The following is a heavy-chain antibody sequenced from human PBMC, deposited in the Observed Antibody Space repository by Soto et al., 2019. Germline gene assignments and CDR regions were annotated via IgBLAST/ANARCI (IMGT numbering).Heavy chain of an antibody. CDR2: IYYSGST. CDR3: ARQSTPYSSGWYRNPNYFDY. D-gene: IGHD6-19*01. Sequence: QVQLQESGPGLVKPAETLSLTCTVSGGSISSYYWSWIRQPPGKGLAWIGYIYYSGSTNYNPSLKSRVTIAVDTSKNQFSLKLSAVTAADTAVYYCARQSTPYSSGWYRNPNYFDYWGQGTLVTVSS. J-gene: IGHJ4*02. V-gene: IGHV4-59*08. CDR1: GGSISSYY.